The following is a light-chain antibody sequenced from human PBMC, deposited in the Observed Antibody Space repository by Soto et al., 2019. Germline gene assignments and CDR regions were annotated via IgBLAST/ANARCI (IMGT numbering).Light chain of an antibody. J-gene: IGKJ5*01. V-gene: IGKV1-39*01. CDR3: QQSYSAPIT. Sequence: DIQMTQPPSSLSASVGDRVTITCXASQYISNYLNWYQQKPGTAPHLLIYFASSLQTGVPSRFSGSGSGTDFTLTITSLQPEDFATYFCQQSYSAPITFGQGTRLEI. CDR2: FAS. CDR1: QYISNY.